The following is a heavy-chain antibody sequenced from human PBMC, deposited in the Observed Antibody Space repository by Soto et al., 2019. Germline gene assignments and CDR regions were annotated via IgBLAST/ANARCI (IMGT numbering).Heavy chain of an antibody. D-gene: IGHD2-2*01. CDR3: ARIYCTTTTCDSWFDP. Sequence: PGESLKISCTGVGYSFTSYWIGWVRQMPGKGLEWMGIIYPGDSDTRYSPSFQGQVTISADKSITTAYLQWSSLKASDTAMYYCARIYCTTTTCDSWFDPWGQGTLVTVSS. J-gene: IGHJ5*02. CDR1: GYSFTSYW. V-gene: IGHV5-51*01. CDR2: IYPGDSDT.